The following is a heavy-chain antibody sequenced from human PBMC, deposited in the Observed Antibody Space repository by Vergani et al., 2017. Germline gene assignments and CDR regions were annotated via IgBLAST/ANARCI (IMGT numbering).Heavy chain of an antibody. CDR3: ARDGDSGSYFY. J-gene: IGHJ4*02. CDR2: ISSSSSTI. Sequence: EVQLVESGGGLVQPGGSLRLSCAASGFTFSSYSMNWVRQAPGKGLEWVSYISSSSSTIYYADSVKGRFTISRDNAKNSLYLQMNSLRAEDTAVYYCARDGDSGSYFYWGQGTLVTVSS. CDR1: GFTFSSYS. V-gene: IGHV3-48*01. D-gene: IGHD1-26*01.